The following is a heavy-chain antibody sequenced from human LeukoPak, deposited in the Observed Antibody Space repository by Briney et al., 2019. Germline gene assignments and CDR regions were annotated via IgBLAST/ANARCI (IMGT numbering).Heavy chain of an antibody. CDR2: ISSSSSYT. J-gene: IGHJ4*02. V-gene: IGHV3-11*06. Sequence: GGSLRLSCAVSGFTFSDFYVGWIRQAPGQGLEWISYISSSSSYTIYADSVKGRFSISRDNAENSLYLQVNSLRVEDTAVYYCARVARGSVEPGGGYYFDYWGQGILVTVSS. CDR3: ARVARGSVEPGGGYYFDY. CDR1: GFTFSDFY. D-gene: IGHD2-2*01.